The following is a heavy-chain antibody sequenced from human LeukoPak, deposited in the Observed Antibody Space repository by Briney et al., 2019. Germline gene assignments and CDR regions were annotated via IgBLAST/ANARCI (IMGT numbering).Heavy chain of an antibody. CDR1: GGSFSSYA. J-gene: IGHJ5*02. CDR2: IIPIFGTA. D-gene: IGHD2-21*02. V-gene: IGHV1-69*13. CDR3: ARNHIVVVTASLDP. Sequence: SVKVSCKASGGSFSSYAISWVRQAPGQGLEWMVGIIPIFGTANYAQKFQGRVTITADESTSTAYMELSSLRSEDTAVYYCARNHIVVVTASLDPWGQGTLVTVSS.